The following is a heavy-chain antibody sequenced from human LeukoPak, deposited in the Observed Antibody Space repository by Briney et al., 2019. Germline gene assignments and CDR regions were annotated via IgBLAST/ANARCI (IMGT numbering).Heavy chain of an antibody. CDR3: ARGWNDVVGDY. V-gene: IGHV4-61*10. CDR2: IYSSGST. Sequence: PSETLSLTCTVSGGSINSASYFWSWIRQPAEKGLEWIGRIYSSGSTSYNPSLKSRVTISIDTSKNQFSLKLSSVTAADTAVYYCARGWNDVVGDYWGQGTLVTVSS. J-gene: IGHJ4*02. CDR1: GGSINSASYF. D-gene: IGHD1-1*01.